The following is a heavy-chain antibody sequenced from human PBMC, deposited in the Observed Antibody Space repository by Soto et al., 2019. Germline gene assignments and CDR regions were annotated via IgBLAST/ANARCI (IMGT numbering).Heavy chain of an antibody. V-gene: IGHV1-46*01. J-gene: IGHJ5*02. CDR3: RRDGVVLSTSRHAAPSCFDL. CDR2: INPAGGDT. D-gene: IGHD3-3*01. CDR1: GYTFTTFF. Sequence: QVHLVQSGAEVKKPGASVKVSCKASGYTFTTFFMHWVRQAPGQGLQWMGRINPAGGDTSYGQKFQGRLTMTSDTSTSTVYLEPSSVTSAPTAVYFCRRDGVVLSTSRHAAPSCFDLLGQGTLVTVSS.